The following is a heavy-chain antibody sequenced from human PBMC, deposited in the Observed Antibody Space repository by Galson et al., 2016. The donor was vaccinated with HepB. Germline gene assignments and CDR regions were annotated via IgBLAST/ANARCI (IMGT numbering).Heavy chain of an antibody. D-gene: IGHD6-6*01. Sequence: SLRLSCAASGFTFSSYGMHWVRQAPGRGLEWVALIWYDGSNKYYADSVKGRFTISRDNSKNTLSLQMNSLRAEDTAVYYCAREQSTAALAMDVWGKGTTVTVSS. CDR1: GFTFSSYG. CDR2: IWYDGSNK. J-gene: IGHJ6*04. CDR3: AREQSTAALAMDV. V-gene: IGHV3-33*01.